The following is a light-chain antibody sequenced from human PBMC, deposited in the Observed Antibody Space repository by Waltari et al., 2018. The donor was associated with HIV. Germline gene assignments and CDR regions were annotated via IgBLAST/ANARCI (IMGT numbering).Light chain of an antibody. CDR3: SAWDDNVDAL. Sequence: QSVLRQPPSASGTPGQRVTISCSGSRSNIGSNNVNWYPPLPGTARKLLIYSNNRRPSGVPDRFSGSKSGTSASLAISGLQSEDEADYYCSAWDDNVDALFGGGTKLTVL. V-gene: IGLV1-44*01. CDR1: RSNIGSNN. J-gene: IGLJ2*01. CDR2: SNN.